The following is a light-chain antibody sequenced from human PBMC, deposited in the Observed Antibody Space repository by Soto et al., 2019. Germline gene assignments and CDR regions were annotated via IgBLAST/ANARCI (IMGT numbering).Light chain of an antibody. V-gene: IGLV2-14*01. J-gene: IGLJ1*01. CDR1: SSDVGGYKY. CDR2: DVS. CDR3: CSYASSTTYV. Sequence: QSALTQPASVSGSPEQSITISCTGTSSDVGGYKYVSWYQQYPGKAPKLMIYDVSYRPSGVSNRFSGSKSGNTASLTISGLQGEDEADYYCCSYASSTTYVFGTGTKLTVL.